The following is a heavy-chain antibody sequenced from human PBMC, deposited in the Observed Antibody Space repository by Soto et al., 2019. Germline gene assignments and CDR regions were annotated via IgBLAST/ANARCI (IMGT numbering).Heavy chain of an antibody. V-gene: IGHV1-18*01. Sequence: QVQLVQSGAEVKKPGASVKVSCKASGYTFTSYGISWVRQAPGQGLEWMGWISPYSGNTDYAQKLQGRVTMTTDTSTYTAYMELRSLRSDDTAMYYCVIDLITVTTSLLFDYWGQGTLVTVSS. CDR3: VIDLITVTTSLLFDY. CDR2: ISPYSGNT. D-gene: IGHD4-17*01. CDR1: GYTFTSYG. J-gene: IGHJ4*02.